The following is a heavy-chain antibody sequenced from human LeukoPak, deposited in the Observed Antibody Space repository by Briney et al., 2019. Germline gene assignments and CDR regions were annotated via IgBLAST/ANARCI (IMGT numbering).Heavy chain of an antibody. CDR2: ISGSGGST. V-gene: IGHV3-23*01. J-gene: IGHJ4*02. Sequence: GGSLRLSCAASGFTFSSYAMSWVRQAPGKGLEWVSAISGSGGSTYYADSVKGRFTISRDNSKNTLYLQMNSLRAEDTAVYYCAKSTGYSGSYSLASNFDYWGQGTLVTVSS. CDR3: AKSTGYSGSYSLASNFDY. CDR1: GFTFSSYA. D-gene: IGHD1-26*01.